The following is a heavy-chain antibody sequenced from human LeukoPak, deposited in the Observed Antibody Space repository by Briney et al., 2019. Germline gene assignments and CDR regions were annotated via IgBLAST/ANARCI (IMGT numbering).Heavy chain of an antibody. Sequence: PGGSLRLSCAASGFTFSSYAMHWVRQAPGKGLEWVAVISYDGSNKYYADSVKGRFTISRDNSKNTLYLQMNSLRAEDTAVYYCPGYYGSGSHGAFDIWGQGTMVTVSS. V-gene: IGHV3-30*04. CDR2: ISYDGSNK. CDR1: GFTFSSYA. J-gene: IGHJ3*02. D-gene: IGHD3-10*01. CDR3: PGYYGSGSHGAFDI.